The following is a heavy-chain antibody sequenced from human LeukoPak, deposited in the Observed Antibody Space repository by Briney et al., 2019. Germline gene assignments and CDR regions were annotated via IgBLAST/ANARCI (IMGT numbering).Heavy chain of an antibody. CDR3: AKGSGYSYAYNFDC. CDR2: ISATGGST. V-gene: IGHV3-23*01. CDR1: GVTFSVYA. Sequence: GGSLRLSCAASGVTFSVYAMTWVRQAPGKGLEWVSLISATGGSTYFADSVKGRFSISRDNSENTLYLQMNSLRAEDTAVYYCAKGSGYSYAYNFDCWGQGTLVTVSS. D-gene: IGHD5-18*01. J-gene: IGHJ4*02.